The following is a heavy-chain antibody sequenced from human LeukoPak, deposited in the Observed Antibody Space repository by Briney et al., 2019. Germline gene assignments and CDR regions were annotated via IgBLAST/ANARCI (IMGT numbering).Heavy chain of an antibody. D-gene: IGHD3-9*01. CDR1: GFSVSGYW. J-gene: IGHJ4*02. V-gene: IGHV3-7*01. CDR2: IKQDGSEK. CDR3: ARENVFDWAGYYFDY. Sequence: GGSLRLSCAVSGFSVSGYWMTWVRQAPGKGLEWVANIKQDGSEKYYVDSVKGRFTISRDNAKNSLYLQMNSLRAEDTAVYYCARENVFDWAGYYFDYWGQGTLVTVSS.